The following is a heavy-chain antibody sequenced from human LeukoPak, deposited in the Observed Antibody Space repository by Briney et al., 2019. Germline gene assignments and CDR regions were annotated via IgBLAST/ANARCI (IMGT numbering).Heavy chain of an antibody. V-gene: IGHV4-34*01. Sequence: GSLRLSCAASGFTFSSYAMSWVRQPPGKGLEWIGEINHSGSTNYNPSLKSRVTISLDTSKSQFSLKVRYVTAADTAVYYCARGLNDSWTGENYWGQGTLVTVSS. J-gene: IGHJ4*02. CDR2: INHSGST. CDR3: ARGLNDSWTGENY. CDR1: GFTFSSYA. D-gene: IGHD3-3*01.